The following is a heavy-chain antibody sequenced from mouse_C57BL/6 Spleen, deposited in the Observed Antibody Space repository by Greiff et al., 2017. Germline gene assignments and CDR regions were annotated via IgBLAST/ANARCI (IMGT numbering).Heavy chain of an antibody. V-gene: IGHV1-53*01. D-gene: IGHD3-1*01. CDR2: INPSDGGT. CDR3: ARSVRSGAVDY. CDR1: GYTFTSYW. Sequence: VQLQQPGTELVKPGASVKLSCKASGYTFTSYWMHWVKQRPGQGLEWIGNINPSDGGTNYNEKFKGKATLTVDKSSSSAYMQRSSLTSEVSAVYYCARSVRSGAVDYWGQGTSVTVSS. J-gene: IGHJ4*01.